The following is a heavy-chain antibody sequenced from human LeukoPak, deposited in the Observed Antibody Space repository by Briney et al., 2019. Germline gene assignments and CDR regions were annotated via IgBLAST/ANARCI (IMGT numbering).Heavy chain of an antibody. CDR3: ARGVRRLWFGEPTGAFDI. Sequence: GGSLRLSCAASGFTFSSYSMNWVRQAPGKGPEWVSSISSSSSYIYYADSVKGRFTISRDNAKNSLYLQMNSLRAEDTAVYYCARGVRRLWFGEPTGAFDIWGQGTMVTVSS. V-gene: IGHV3-21*01. CDR1: GFTFSSYS. CDR2: ISSSSSYI. J-gene: IGHJ3*02. D-gene: IGHD3-10*01.